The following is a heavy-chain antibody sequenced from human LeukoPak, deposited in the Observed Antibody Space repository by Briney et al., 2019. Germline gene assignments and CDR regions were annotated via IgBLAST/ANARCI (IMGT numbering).Heavy chain of an antibody. CDR1: GFTFSDYY. CDR3: ARDMEMSTIAIAFHI. CDR2: ISSSRTT. J-gene: IGHJ3*02. Sequence: GGSLRLSCAASGFTFSDYYMSWIRQAPGKGLEWVSYISSSRTTYYADSVKGRFIISRDNAKNSVYLQMNSLRAEDTAVYYCARDMEMSTIAIAFHIWGQGTMVTVSS. D-gene: IGHD5-24*01. V-gene: IGHV3-11*04.